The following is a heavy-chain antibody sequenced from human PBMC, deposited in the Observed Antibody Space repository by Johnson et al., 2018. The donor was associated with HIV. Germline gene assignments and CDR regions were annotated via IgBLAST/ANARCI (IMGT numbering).Heavy chain of an antibody. V-gene: IGHV3-23*01. CDR2: ISGSGGST. CDR1: GFTFSSYA. Sequence: EVLLLESGGGLVQPGGSLRLSCAASGFTFSSYAMSWVRQAPGKGLEWVSAISGSGGSTYYADSVKGRFTISRDNSKNTLYLQMNSLRAEDTAVYYCARRLTTYYDILSPLGAFDIWGQGTMVTVSS. D-gene: IGHD3-9*01. J-gene: IGHJ3*02. CDR3: ARRLTTYYDILSPLGAFDI.